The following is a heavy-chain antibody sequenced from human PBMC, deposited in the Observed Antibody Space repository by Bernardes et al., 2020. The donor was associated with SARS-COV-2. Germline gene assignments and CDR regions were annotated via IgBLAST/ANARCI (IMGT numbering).Heavy chain of an antibody. D-gene: IGHD6-13*01. CDR2: INPDGSGK. CDR3: AGWAATGTY. J-gene: IGHJ4*02. CDR1: GFTFSTSW. Sequence: VWSLRLSCAFSGFTFSTSWMNWVRQTPGKGLEWVANINPDGSGKRYVDSVKGRFTVSRDNAKNSLSLQMDSLTADDTALYYCAGWAATGTYWGQGTLVTISS. V-gene: IGHV3-7*01.